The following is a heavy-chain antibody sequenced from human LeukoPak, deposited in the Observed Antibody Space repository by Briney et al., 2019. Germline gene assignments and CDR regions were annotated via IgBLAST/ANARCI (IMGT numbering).Heavy chain of an antibody. CDR3: AKDGGSLGEVRD. CDR2: ISSSGSTI. V-gene: IGHV3-11*01. J-gene: IGHJ4*02. CDR1: GFTFSDYY. Sequence: GGSLRLSRAASGFTFSDYYMNWIRQAPGKGLEWVSYISSSGSTIYYADSVKGRFTISRDNAKNSLFLQMNSLRAEDTAVYYCAKDGGSLGEVRDWGQGTLVTVSS. D-gene: IGHD3-16*01.